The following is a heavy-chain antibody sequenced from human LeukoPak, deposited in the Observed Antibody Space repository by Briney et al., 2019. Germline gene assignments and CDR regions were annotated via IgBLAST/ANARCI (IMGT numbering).Heavy chain of an antibody. D-gene: IGHD5-12*01. CDR2: IIPIFGTA. Sequence: GASVKVSCKASGGTFSSYAISWVRQAPGQGLEWMGGIIPIFGTANYAQKFQGRVTITADESTSTAYMELSSLRSEDTAVYYCARDLGRYSGYDFALGYWGQGTLVTVSS. J-gene: IGHJ4*02. V-gene: IGHV1-69*13. CDR1: GGTFSSYA. CDR3: ARDLGRYSGYDFALGY.